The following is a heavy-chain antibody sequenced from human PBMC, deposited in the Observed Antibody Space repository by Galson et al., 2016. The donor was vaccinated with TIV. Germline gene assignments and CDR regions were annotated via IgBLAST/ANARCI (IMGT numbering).Heavy chain of an antibody. CDR1: RYSITSGYY. V-gene: IGHV4-61*02. CDR2: IYTSGST. CDR3: ARDGYYYYYGMDV. J-gene: IGHJ6*02. Sequence: SLTCAVSRYSITSGYYWGWIRQPAGKGLEWIGRIYTSGSTNYNPSLESRVTISVDTSKNQFSLKLNSVTAADTAVYYCARDGYYYYYGMDVWGQGTTVTVSS.